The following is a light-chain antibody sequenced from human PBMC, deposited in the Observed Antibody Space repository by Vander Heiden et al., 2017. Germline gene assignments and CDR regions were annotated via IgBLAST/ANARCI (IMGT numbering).Light chain of an antibody. V-gene: IGLV1-40*01. CDR3: QSYDSSLSGLV. CDR2: GNS. Sequence: QSVLTQPPSVSGAPGQRVTISCTGGSAIIGVRDDVHGYQQLPGTAHNLLIYGNSNRRSGVPDRFSGSKSGTSASLAITGLQAEDEADYYCQSYDSSLSGLVFGGGTKLTVL. J-gene: IGLJ2*01. CDR1: SAIIGVRDD.